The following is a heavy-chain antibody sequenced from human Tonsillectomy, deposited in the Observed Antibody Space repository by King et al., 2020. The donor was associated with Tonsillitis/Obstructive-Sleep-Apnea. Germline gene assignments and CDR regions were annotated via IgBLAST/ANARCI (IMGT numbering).Heavy chain of an antibody. CDR1: GFTFNSYA. CDR3: AKKKIPLEWLSPSDH. Sequence: VQLVESGGGLVQPGGSLRLSCAASGFTFNSYAMTWVRQAPGEGLEWVSGISGSGGNTYYADSVKGRFTISRDNSKNTLYLQLNSLRAEDTAIYYCAKKKIPLEWLSPSDHWGQGTLVTVSS. J-gene: IGHJ5*02. D-gene: IGHD3-3*01. CDR2: ISGSGGNT. V-gene: IGHV3-23*04.